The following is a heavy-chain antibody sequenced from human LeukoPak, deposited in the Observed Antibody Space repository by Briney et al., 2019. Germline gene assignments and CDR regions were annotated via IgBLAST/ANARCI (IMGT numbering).Heavy chain of an antibody. V-gene: IGHV1-2*06. Sequence: ASVKVSCKASGYTFTDYYMHWVRQAPGQGLEWMGRINPNSGGTNYAQKFQGRVTMTRDTSISTAYMELSRLRSDDTAVYYCAREGYYYYYMDVWGKGTTVTVSS. CDR2: INPNSGGT. CDR1: GYTFTDYY. J-gene: IGHJ6*03. CDR3: AREGYYYYYMDV.